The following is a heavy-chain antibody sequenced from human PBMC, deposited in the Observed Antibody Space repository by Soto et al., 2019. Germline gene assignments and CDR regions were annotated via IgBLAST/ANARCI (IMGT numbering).Heavy chain of an antibody. J-gene: IGHJ2*01. D-gene: IGHD1-26*01. Sequence: QMQLVESGGGFVKPGGSLRLSCGASGFNFGDYYMSWVCQAPGKGLEWVSFVSSTGRYTKYSDSVGGRFTVSRDNGKNSLHLQLNSLRVEDTAVYYCARLRVGVNWYFDLWGRGTLVTVSS. CDR2: VSSTGRYT. V-gene: IGHV3-11*06. CDR1: GFNFGDYY. CDR3: ARLRVGVNWYFDL.